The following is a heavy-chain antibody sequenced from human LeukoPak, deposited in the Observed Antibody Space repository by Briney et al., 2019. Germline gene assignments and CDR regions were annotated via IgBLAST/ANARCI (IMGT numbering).Heavy chain of an antibody. CDR2: MNPNSGNA. J-gene: IGHJ4*02. Sequence: ASVKVSCKASGYTFSNYDINWVRQATGQGLEWVGWMNPNSGNAGYAQKFQGRVTVTRDTSISTAYMDLSSLTSEDTAMYYCARGSPWELPEFDYWGQGTLVTVSS. V-gene: IGHV1-8*01. CDR1: GYTFSNYD. D-gene: IGHD1-26*01. CDR3: ARGSPWELPEFDY.